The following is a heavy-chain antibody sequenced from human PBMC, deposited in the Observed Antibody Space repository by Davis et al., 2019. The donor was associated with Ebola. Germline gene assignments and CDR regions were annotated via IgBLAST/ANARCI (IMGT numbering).Heavy chain of an antibody. D-gene: IGHD2-8*02. Sequence: EGRFTISRDNAKNSLYLQMNSLRAEDTAVYYCSRDVAGGPLDYWGQGTLVTVSS. J-gene: IGHJ4*02. CDR3: SRDVAGGPLDY. V-gene: IGHV3-11*06.